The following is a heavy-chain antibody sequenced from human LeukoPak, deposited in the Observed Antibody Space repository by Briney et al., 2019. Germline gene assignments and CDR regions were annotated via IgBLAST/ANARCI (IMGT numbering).Heavy chain of an antibody. J-gene: IGHJ4*02. CDR1: GYTFTSYA. V-gene: IGHV1-3*01. CDR3: AKDSRTRFTMIVAIDY. CDR2: INAGNGNT. D-gene: IGHD3-22*01. Sequence: GASVKVSCKASGYTFTSYAMHWVRQAPGQRLEWMGWINAGNGNTRYSQKFQGRVTMTTDTSTSTAYMELRSLRSDDTAVYYCAKDSRTRFTMIVAIDYWGQGTLVTVSS.